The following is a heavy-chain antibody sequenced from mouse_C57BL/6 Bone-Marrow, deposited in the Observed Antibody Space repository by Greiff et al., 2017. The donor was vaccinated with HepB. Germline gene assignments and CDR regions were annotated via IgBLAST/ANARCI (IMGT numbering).Heavy chain of an antibody. CDR3: ASPLATTGDWYFDV. CDR2: ISSGGSYT. Sequence: EVKVVESGGDLVKPGGSLKLSCAASGFTFSSYGMSWVRQTPDKRLEWVATISSGGSYTYYPDSVKGRFTISRDNAKNTLYLQMSSLKSEDTAMYYCASPLATTGDWYFDVWGTGTTVTVSS. V-gene: IGHV5-6*01. CDR1: GFTFSSYG. J-gene: IGHJ1*03. D-gene: IGHD1-1*01.